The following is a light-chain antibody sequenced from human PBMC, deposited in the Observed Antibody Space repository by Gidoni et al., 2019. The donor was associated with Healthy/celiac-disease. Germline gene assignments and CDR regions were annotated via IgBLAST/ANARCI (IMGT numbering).Light chain of an antibody. CDR2: EGS. CDR3: CSYAGSSTPHVV. V-gene: IGLV2-23*01. Sequence: QSALTQPASVSGSPGQSITISCTGTSSDVGSYNLVSWYQQHPGKAPKLRIYEGSKRPSGVSNRCSGSKSGNTASLTISGLQAEDEADYYCCSYAGSSTPHVVFGGGTKLTVL. J-gene: IGLJ2*01. CDR1: SSDVGSYNL.